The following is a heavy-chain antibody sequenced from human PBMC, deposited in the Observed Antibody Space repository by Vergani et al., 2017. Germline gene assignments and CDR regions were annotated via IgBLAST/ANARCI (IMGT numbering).Heavy chain of an antibody. CDR2: ISTSGSTI. D-gene: IGHD3-3*01. CDR1: GFTFSSYE. V-gene: IGHV3-48*03. J-gene: IGHJ2*01. CDR3: ARDRGYDFWSGYYDPWYFDL. Sequence: VQLVESGGGVVQPGRSLRLSCAASGFTFSSYEMNWVRQAPGKGLEWVSYISTSGSTIYYADSVKGRFTISRDNANNSLYLQMNSLRAEDTAVYYCARDRGYDFWSGYYDPWYFDLWGRGTLVTVSS.